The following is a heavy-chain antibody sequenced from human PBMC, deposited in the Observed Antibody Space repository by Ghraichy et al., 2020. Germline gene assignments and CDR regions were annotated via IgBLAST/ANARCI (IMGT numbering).Heavy chain of an antibody. CDR1: GFTVSSNY. V-gene: IGHV3-53*01. Sequence: GSLRLSCAASGFTVSSNYMSWVRQAPGKGLEWVSVIYSGGSTYYADSVKGRFTISRDNSKNTLYLQMNSLRAEDTAVYYCARVAYYDFWSGYYGDAFDIWGQGTMVTVSS. J-gene: IGHJ3*02. D-gene: IGHD3-3*01. CDR3: ARVAYYDFWSGYYGDAFDI. CDR2: IYSGGST.